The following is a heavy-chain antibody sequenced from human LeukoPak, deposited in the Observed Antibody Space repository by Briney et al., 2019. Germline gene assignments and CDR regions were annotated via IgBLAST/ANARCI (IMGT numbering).Heavy chain of an antibody. V-gene: IGHV3-23*01. Sequence: GGSLRLSCAASGFTFSSYWMHWVRQAPGKGLEWVSAISDSGDRTYYADSVKGRFSISRDNSKKTLYLQMNSLRADDTAVYYCAKDLSSGWYGGRFFDYWGQGTQVTISS. CDR2: ISDSGDRT. CDR1: GFTFSSYW. J-gene: IGHJ4*02. CDR3: AKDLSSGWYGGRFFDY. D-gene: IGHD6-19*01.